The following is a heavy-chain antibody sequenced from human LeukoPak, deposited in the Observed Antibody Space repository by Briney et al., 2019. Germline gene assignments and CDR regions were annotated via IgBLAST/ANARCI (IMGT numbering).Heavy chain of an antibody. CDR3: ARTEIYSSGWYDPFFDY. V-gene: IGHV4-38-2*02. D-gene: IGHD6-19*01. CDR1: GYSITNGYY. J-gene: IGHJ4*02. Sequence: PSETLSLTCTVSGYSITNGYYWGWIRPPPGKGLEWIGSIYHSGSTYYNPSLKSRVTISVATSKNQFSLKLNSVTAADTAVYYCARTEIYSSGWYDPFFDYWGQGILVTVSS. CDR2: IYHSGST.